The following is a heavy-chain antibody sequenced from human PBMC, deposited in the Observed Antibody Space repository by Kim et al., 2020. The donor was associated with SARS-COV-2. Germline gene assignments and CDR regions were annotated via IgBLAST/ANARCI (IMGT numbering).Heavy chain of an antibody. CDR3: TTEMYYYDSSGYDF. V-gene: IGHV3-15*01. D-gene: IGHD3-22*01. Sequence: AAPVKARFTISRDDSKTTLYLPMNSLRTEDTAVYYCTTEMYYYDSSGYDFWGQGTLVTVSS. J-gene: IGHJ4*02.